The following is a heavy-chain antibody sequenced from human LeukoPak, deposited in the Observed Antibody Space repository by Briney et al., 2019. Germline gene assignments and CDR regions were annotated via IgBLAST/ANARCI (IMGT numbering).Heavy chain of an antibody. J-gene: IGHJ3*02. V-gene: IGHV3-21*01. CDR2: ISSSSSYI. CDR3: ARESAFRGDAFDI. Sequence: GGSVRLSCAASGFTLSSYSMNWVRQAPGKGLEWVSSISSSSSYIYYADSVKGRFTISRDNAKNSLYLQMNSLRAEDTAVYYCARESAFRGDAFDIWGQGTMVTVSS. D-gene: IGHD3-10*01. CDR1: GFTLSSYS.